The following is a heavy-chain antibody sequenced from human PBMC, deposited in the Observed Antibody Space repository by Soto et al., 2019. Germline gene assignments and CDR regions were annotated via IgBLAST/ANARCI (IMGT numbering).Heavy chain of an antibody. J-gene: IGHJ5*02. CDR2: IYYSGST. CDR3: ARDRPLGGIVYNWFDP. Sequence: PSETLSLTCTVSGGSISSGGYYWSWIRQHPGKGLEWIGYIYYSGSTYYNPSLKSRVTISVDTPKNQFSLKLSSVTAEDTALYYCARDRPLGGIVYNWFDPWGQGTLVTVSS. D-gene: IGHD3-16*01. CDR1: GGSISSGGYY. V-gene: IGHV4-31*03.